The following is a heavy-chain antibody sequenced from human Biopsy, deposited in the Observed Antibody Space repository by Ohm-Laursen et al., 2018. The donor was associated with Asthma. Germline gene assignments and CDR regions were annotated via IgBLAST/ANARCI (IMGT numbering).Heavy chain of an antibody. J-gene: IGHJ3*02. V-gene: IGHV3-30*01. CDR3: VRDGTDDAFDI. CDR1: GFSFSNFA. D-gene: IGHD1-1*01. Sequence: SLRLSCAALGFSFSNFAIHWVRQAPGKGLEWVGVISKGASTQDYADSVKGRFTMARDNSKNTLDLQMNSLREEDTAVYYCVRDGTDDAFDIWGQGTVVSASS. CDR2: ISKGASTQ.